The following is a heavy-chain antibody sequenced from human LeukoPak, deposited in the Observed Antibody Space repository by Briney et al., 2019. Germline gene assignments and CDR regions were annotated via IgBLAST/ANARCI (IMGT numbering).Heavy chain of an antibody. V-gene: IGHV5-51*01. CDR2: IYTGDSDT. J-gene: IGHJ5*02. Sequence: ESLKISCKGSGYSFMSYWIGWVRQMPGKGLGWMGTIYTGDSDTRYSPSLQSRVTISADKSISPAYLQWSSLTASDTAMYCCARLRGVPGNSWFDPWGQGTLVTVSS. CDR3: ARLRGVPGNSWFDP. D-gene: IGHD2-8*01. CDR1: GYSFMSYW.